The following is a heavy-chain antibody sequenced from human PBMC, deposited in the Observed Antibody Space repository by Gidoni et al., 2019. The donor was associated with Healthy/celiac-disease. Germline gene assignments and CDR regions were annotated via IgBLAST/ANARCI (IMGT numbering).Heavy chain of an antibody. CDR3: AKLDMYSSSWYSLGATPFDY. J-gene: IGHJ4*02. Sequence: EVQLLESGGGLVQPGGSLRLSCAASGFTFSSYAMSWVRQAPGKGLEWVSAISGSGGSTYYADSVKGRFTISRDNSKNTLYLQMNSLRAEDTAVYYCAKLDMYSSSWYSLGATPFDYWGQGTLVTVSS. D-gene: IGHD6-13*01. CDR1: GFTFSSYA. V-gene: IGHV3-23*01. CDR2: ISGSGGST.